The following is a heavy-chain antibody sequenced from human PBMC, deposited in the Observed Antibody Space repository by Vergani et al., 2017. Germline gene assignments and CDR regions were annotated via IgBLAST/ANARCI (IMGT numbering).Heavy chain of an antibody. CDR2: ISSSGSTI. Sequence: EVQLVESGGGLVQPGGSLRLSCAASGFTFSSYEMNWVRQAPGKGLEWVSYISSSGSTIYYADSVKGRFTISRDNAKNSLYLQMNSLRAEDTAVYYCATRPGVVVVVAAAGSYDYWGQGTLVTVSS. CDR1: GFTFSSYE. D-gene: IGHD2-15*01. J-gene: IGHJ4*02. CDR3: ATRPGVVVVVAAAGSYDY. V-gene: IGHV3-48*03.